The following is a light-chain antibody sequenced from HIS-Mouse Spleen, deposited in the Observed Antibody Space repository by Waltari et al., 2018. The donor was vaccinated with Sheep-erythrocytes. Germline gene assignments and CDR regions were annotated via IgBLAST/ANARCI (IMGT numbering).Light chain of an antibody. CDR2: EVS. CDR1: SRHVGCYNY. J-gene: IGLJ1*01. CDR3: CSYAGSYNHV. Sequence: QSALTQPPSASGSPGQSVTISFTGTSRHVGCYNYVSWYQQHPGKAPKLMIYEVSKRPSGVPDRFSGSKSGNTASLTVSGLQAEDEADYYCCSYAGSYNHVFATGTKVTVL. V-gene: IGLV2-8*01.